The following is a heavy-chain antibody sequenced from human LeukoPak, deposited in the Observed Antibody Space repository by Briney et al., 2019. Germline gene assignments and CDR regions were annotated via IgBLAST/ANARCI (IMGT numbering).Heavy chain of an antibody. CDR3: ARDPYSGTYGDTYYYYMDV. V-gene: IGHV3-13*01. D-gene: IGHD1-26*01. J-gene: IGHJ6*03. CDR2: IGTAGDT. Sequence: GGSLRLSCAASGFTFSSYDMHWVRQATGKGLEWVSAIGTAGDTYYPGSVKGRFTISRDNARNSLYLQMNSLRAEDTAVYYCARDPYSGTYGDTYYYYMDVWGKGTTVTISS. CDR1: GFTFSSYD.